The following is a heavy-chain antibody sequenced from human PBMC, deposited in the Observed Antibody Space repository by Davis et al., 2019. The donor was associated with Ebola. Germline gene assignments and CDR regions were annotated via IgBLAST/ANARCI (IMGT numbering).Heavy chain of an antibody. CDR1: GGSFSGYY. CDR2: IYYSGNT. Sequence: PSETLSLTCAVYGGSFSGYYWSWIRQPPGKGLEWIGYIYYSGNTNYNPSLKSRVTMSVDTSKNQFSLQLSSVTAGDTAVYFCAGGDYSAYWGYCLDSWGQGTLVTVSS. V-gene: IGHV4-59*12. D-gene: IGHD3-22*01. CDR3: AGGDYSAYWGYCLDS. J-gene: IGHJ4*02.